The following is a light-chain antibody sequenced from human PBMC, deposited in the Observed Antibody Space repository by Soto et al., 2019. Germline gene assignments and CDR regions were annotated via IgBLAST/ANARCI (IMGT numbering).Light chain of an antibody. V-gene: IGKV3-20*01. Sequence: EIVLTQSPGTLSLSPGERATLSCRASQSVSSSNFAWYQQKPGQAPRLLIYGASSRATGIPDRFSGSGSGTDFTLTISRREPEDFGVYYCQQYGRLPFTFGQGTRLEIK. CDR2: GAS. J-gene: IGKJ5*01. CDR1: QSVSSSN. CDR3: QQYGRLPFT.